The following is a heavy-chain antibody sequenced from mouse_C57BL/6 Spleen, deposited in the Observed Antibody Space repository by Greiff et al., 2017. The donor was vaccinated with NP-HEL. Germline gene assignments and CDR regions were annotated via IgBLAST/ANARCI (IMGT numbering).Heavy chain of an antibody. CDR1: GFTFSSYA. CDR2: ISSGGDYI. J-gene: IGHJ4*01. CDR3: TREGITTVVAPYAMDY. Sequence: EVHLVESGEGLVKPGGSLKLSCAASGFTFSSYAMSWVRQTPEKRLEWVAYISSGGDYIYYADTVKGRFTISRDNARNTLYLQMSSLKSEDTAMYYCTREGITTVVAPYAMDYWGQGTSVTVSS. V-gene: IGHV5-9-1*02. D-gene: IGHD1-1*01.